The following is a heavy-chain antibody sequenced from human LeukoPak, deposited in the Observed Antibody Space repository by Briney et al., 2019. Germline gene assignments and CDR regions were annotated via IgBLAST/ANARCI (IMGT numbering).Heavy chain of an antibody. J-gene: IGHJ4*02. Sequence: SVKVSCKASGGTFSSYTISWVRQAPGQGLERMGRIIPILGIANYAQKFQGRVTITADKSTSTAYMELSSLRSEDTAVYYCARSARGYSYGHDYWGQGTLVTVSS. CDR1: GGTFSSYT. D-gene: IGHD5-18*01. CDR2: IIPILGIA. V-gene: IGHV1-69*02. CDR3: ARSARGYSYGHDY.